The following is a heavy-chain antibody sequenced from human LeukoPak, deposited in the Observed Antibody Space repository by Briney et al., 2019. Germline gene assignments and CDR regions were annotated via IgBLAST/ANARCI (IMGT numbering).Heavy chain of an antibody. D-gene: IGHD6-19*01. CDR2: VSGSGGNT. V-gene: IGHV3-23*01. J-gene: IGHJ4*02. CDR3: AKSLAVAGSPDY. Sequence: GGSLRLSCAASGFTFTNSAMTWVRQAPGKGLEWVSNVSGSGGNTYYGDSVKGRFTISRDNSENTLYLQMNSLRAQDAAVYYCAKSLAVAGSPDYWGLGTLVTVSS. CDR1: GFTFTNSA.